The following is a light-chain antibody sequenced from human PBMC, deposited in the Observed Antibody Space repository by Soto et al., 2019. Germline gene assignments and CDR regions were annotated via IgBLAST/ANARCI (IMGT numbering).Light chain of an antibody. CDR1: YSNIGSNF. J-gene: IGLJ3*02. Sequence: QSVLTQPPSASATPGQTVTLSCSGRYSNIGSNFVSWYQRLPGTAPKLLIYSINQRPSGVPDRFSGSKSGTSASLTISGLQSEDEADYFCSSWDDSLDGPVFGGGTKLTVL. CDR3: SSWDDSLDGPV. CDR2: SIN. V-gene: IGLV1-44*01.